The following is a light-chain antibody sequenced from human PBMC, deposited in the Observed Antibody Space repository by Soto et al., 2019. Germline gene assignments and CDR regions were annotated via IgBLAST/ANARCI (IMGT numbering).Light chain of an antibody. J-gene: IGKJ1*01. V-gene: IGKV1-27*01. CDR1: QVISNY. CDR3: QNYYVAPRT. Sequence: DIQMTQSPSSLSASVGDRVTITCRASQVISNYIAWYQQTPGKVPKLLIYAATTLQSGVPSRFSGSGSGTDFTLTITGLQHEDVAVYYCQNYYVAPRTFGQGTKVEIK. CDR2: AAT.